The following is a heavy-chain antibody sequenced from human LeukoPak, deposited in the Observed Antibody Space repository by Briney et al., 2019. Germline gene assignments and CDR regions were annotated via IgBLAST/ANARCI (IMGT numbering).Heavy chain of an antibody. CDR2: ISGSGGST. V-gene: IGHV3-23*01. CDR1: GFTFSSYA. J-gene: IGHJ6*03. Sequence: GGSLRLSCAASGFTFSSYAMSWVRQAPGKGLEWVSAISGSGGSTYYADSVKGRFTISRDNSKNTLYLQMNSLRAEDTAVYYCAKQTTRILGYYYYYMDVWGKGTTVTVSS. CDR3: AKQTTRILGYYYYYMDV. D-gene: IGHD2-15*01.